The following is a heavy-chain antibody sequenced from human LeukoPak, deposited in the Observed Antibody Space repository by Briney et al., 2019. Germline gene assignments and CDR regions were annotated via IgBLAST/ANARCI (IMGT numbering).Heavy chain of an antibody. Sequence: SGTLSLTCAVSGGSISSNNWWGWVRQPPGKGLEWIGEIYHSGSPNYNPSLKSRVTISVDKSRNHFPLNLSSVTAADTAVYYCARVNINNWHSCDYWGQGTLVTVSS. CDR3: ARVNINNWHSCDY. CDR2: IYHSGSP. J-gene: IGHJ4*02. D-gene: IGHD1-1*01. V-gene: IGHV4-4*02. CDR1: GGSISSNNW.